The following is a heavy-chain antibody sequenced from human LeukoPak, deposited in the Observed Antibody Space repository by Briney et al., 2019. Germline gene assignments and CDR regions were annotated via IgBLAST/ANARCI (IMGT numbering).Heavy chain of an antibody. CDR3: ANADTEDFFDF. V-gene: IGHV4-38-2*01. CDR2: IYHDYIT. J-gene: IGHJ4*02. D-gene: IGHD2-8*01. CDR1: TYSISSDFY. Sequence: PSETLSLTCAVSTYSISSDFYWGWVRQPPGQGLEWVGSIYHDYITYYNPSLRGRVTLSLDMSRKQFSLELTSVTAADTATYYCANADTEDFFDFWGQGKLVTVSS.